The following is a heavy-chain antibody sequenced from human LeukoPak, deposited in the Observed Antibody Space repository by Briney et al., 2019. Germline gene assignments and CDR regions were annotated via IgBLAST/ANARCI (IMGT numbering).Heavy chain of an antibody. V-gene: IGHV3-21*01. CDR2: ISSSSSYI. CDR1: GFTFSSYS. D-gene: IGHD5-24*01. CDR3: ASGINVEPVN. Sequence: PGGSPRLSCAASGFTFSSYSMNWVRQAPGKGLEWVSSISSSSSYIYYADSVKGRFTISRDNAKNSLYLQMNSLRAEDTAVYYCASGINVEPVNWGQGTLVTVSS. J-gene: IGHJ4*02.